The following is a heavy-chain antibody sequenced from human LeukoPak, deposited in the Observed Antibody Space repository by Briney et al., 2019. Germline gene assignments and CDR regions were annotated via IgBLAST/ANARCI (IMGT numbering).Heavy chain of an antibody. Sequence: PSETLSLTCTVSGGSISSCYWSWIRQPAGKGLEWIGRMYISGSTNYNPSLKSRVTMSVDTSKNQFSLKLNYVTAADTAVYYCAREGDDILTGYSFDAFDVWGQGTMVTVSS. V-gene: IGHV4-4*07. CDR1: GGSISSCY. D-gene: IGHD3-9*01. CDR3: AREGDDILTGYSFDAFDV. J-gene: IGHJ3*01. CDR2: MYISGST.